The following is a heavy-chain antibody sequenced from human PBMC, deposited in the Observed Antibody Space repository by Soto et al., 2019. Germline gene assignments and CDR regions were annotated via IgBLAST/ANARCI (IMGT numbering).Heavy chain of an antibody. D-gene: IGHD6-13*01. CDR3: ARVRPMLGAAADTYYFDY. V-gene: IGHV5-51*01. Sequence: GESLKISCKGSGYSFTSYWIGWVRQMPGKGLEWMGIIYPGDSDTRYSSSFQGQVTISADKSISTAYLQWSSLKASDTAMYYCARVRPMLGAAADTYYFDYWGQGTLVTVSS. J-gene: IGHJ4*02. CDR1: GYSFTSYW. CDR2: IYPGDSDT.